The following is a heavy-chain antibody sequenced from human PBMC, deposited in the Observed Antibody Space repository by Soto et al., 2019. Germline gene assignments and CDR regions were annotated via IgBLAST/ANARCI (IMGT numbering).Heavy chain of an antibody. CDR3: ARHRKSRYFDWPHQGAFDI. V-gene: IGHV4-31*03. J-gene: IGHJ3*02. Sequence: SETLSLTCTVSGGSISSGGYYWSWIRQHPGKGLEWIGYIYYSGSTYYNPSLKSRVTISVDASKNQFSLKLSSVTAADTAVYYCARHRKSRYFDWPHQGAFDIWGQGTMVTVSS. D-gene: IGHD3-9*01. CDR2: IYYSGST. CDR1: GGSISSGGYY.